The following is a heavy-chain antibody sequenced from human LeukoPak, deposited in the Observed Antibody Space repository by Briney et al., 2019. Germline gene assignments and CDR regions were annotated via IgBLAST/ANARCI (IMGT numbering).Heavy chain of an antibody. D-gene: IGHD3-3*01. V-gene: IGHV3-11*01. CDR3: ARDFWSGLYAFDI. Sequence: GGSLRLSCAASGFTFSDYYMSWIRQAPGKGLEWVSYISSSCSTIYYADSVKGRFTISRDNAKNSLYLQMNSLRAEDTAVYYCARDFWSGLYAFDIWGQGTMVTVSS. CDR2: ISSSCSTI. J-gene: IGHJ3*02. CDR1: GFTFSDYY.